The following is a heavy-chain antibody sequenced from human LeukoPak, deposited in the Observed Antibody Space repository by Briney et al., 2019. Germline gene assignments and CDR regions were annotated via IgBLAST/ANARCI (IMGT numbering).Heavy chain of an antibody. D-gene: IGHD6-19*01. V-gene: IGHV3-23*01. Sequence: GGSLRLSCAASGFTFSSYAMSWVRQAPGKGLEWVSAISGSGGSTYYADSVKGRFTISRDNSKNTLYLQMNSLRAEDTAVYYCARLPSRYSSRFYYFDYWGQGTLVTVSS. J-gene: IGHJ4*02. CDR2: ISGSGGST. CDR3: ARLPSRYSSRFYYFDY. CDR1: GFTFSSYA.